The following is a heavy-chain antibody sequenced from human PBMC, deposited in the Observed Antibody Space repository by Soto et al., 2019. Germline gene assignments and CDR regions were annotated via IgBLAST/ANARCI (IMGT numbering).Heavy chain of an antibody. CDR2: LRSDGSNT. CDR3: ARDGVGATTYFGYFYY. CDR1: GFTFSGYG. Sequence: VQLVESGGGVVQPGRSLRLSCAASGFTFSGYGMHWVRQAPGKGLEWVAVLRSDGSNTYYADSVKGRFTISRDNPKNTLYLQMNSLRAEDTAVYYCARDGVGATTYFGYFYYWGQGTLVTVSS. J-gene: IGHJ4*02. D-gene: IGHD1-26*01. V-gene: IGHV3-33*01.